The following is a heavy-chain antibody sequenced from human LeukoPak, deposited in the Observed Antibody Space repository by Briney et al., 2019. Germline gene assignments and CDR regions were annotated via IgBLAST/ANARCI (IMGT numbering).Heavy chain of an antibody. CDR3: ARGPRITMVRGVSRRSASFDY. Sequence: SETLSLTCTVSGGSLSSSSYNWAWIRQPPGKGLEWIGSVYYSGSTYYHPSLKSRVTISVDTSKNQFSLKLSSVTAADTAVYYCARGPRITMVRGVSRRSASFDYWGQGTLVTVSS. J-gene: IGHJ4*02. CDR1: GGSLSSSSYN. CDR2: VYYSGST. V-gene: IGHV4-39*07. D-gene: IGHD3-10*01.